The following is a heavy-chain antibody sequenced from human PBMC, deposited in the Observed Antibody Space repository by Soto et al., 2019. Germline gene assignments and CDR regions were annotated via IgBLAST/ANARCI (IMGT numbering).Heavy chain of an antibody. CDR1: GYSFTNNG. CDR2: ISAYNGNT. Sequence: ASVKVSCKASGYSFTNNGISWVRQAPGQGLEWMGWISAYNGNTNYVKKFQGRVTMTTDTSTSTASMELRSLRSDDTAVYYCARVSYSGNWFVHSVAGPNWFDPWGQGTLVTVSS. CDR3: ARVSYSGNWFVHSVAGPNWFDP. D-gene: IGHD6-13*01. V-gene: IGHV1-18*01. J-gene: IGHJ5*02.